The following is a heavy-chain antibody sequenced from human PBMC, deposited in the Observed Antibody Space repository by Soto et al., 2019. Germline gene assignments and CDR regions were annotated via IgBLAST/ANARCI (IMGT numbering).Heavy chain of an antibody. V-gene: IGHV4-30-2*06. CDR2: TYQSGSA. CDR1: GGSISSGGYS. CDR3: ARDHYGTDV. J-gene: IGHJ6*02. Sequence: PSETLSLTCTVSGGSISSGGYSWTWIRQSPGKGLEWIGYTYQSGSAYYNPSLKSRVTISVDRSKNQFSLNLTSVTAADTAVYYCARDHYGTDVWGQGTTVTVS.